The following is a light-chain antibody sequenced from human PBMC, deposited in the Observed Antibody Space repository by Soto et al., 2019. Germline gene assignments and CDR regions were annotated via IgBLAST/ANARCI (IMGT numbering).Light chain of an antibody. CDR2: DAS. J-gene: IGKJ4*01. CDR3: QQRSNWPLT. CDR1: QSVSSY. Sequence: EVVLTQSPATLSLSPGESATLSCRASQSVSSYLAWYQQKLGQAPRLLIYDASNRATGIPARFSGSGSGTDFTLTISSLEPEEFAVYFCQQRSNWPLTFGGGTKVEIK. V-gene: IGKV3-11*01.